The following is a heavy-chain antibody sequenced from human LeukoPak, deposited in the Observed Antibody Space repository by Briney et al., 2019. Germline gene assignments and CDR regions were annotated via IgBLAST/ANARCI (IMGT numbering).Heavy chain of an antibody. CDR1: GYTFTSYD. CDR3: ARSFTGYDSSGYYYVNYFDY. D-gene: IGHD3-22*01. J-gene: IGHJ4*02. V-gene: IGHV1-8*03. CDR2: MNPNSGNT. Sequence: EASVKVSCKASGYTFTSYDINWVRQATGQGLEWMGWMNPNSGNTGYAQKFQGRVTITRNTSISTAYMGLSSLRSEDTAVYYCARSFTGYDSSGYYYVNYFDYWGQGTLVTVSS.